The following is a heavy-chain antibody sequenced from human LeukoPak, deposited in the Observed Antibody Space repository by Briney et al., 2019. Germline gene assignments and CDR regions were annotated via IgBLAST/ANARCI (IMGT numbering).Heavy chain of an antibody. D-gene: IGHD2-2*01. CDR1: GFTFSSYA. J-gene: IGHJ4*02. V-gene: IGHV3-30*04. Sequence: GGSLRLSCAASGFTFSSYAMHWVRQAPGKGLEWVAVISYDGSNKYYADSVKGRFTISRDNSKNTLYLQMNSLRAEDTAVYYCASLPKSQLPTGWGQGTLVTVSS. CDR2: ISYDGSNK. CDR3: ASLPKSQLPTG.